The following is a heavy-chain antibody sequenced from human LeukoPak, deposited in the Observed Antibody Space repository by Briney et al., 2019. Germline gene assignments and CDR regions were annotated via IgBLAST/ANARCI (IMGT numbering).Heavy chain of an antibody. CDR3: AKDQKSRWVTTSKWFDP. D-gene: IGHD4-17*01. CDR2: IWYDGSNK. CDR1: GFTFSSCG. V-gene: IGHV3-33*06. Sequence: PGRSLRLSCAASGFTFSSCGMHWVRQAPGKGLEWVAVIWYDGSNKYYADSVKGRFTISRDNSKNTLYLQMNSLRAEDTAVYYCAKDQKSRWVTTSKWFDPWGQGTLVTVSS. J-gene: IGHJ5*02.